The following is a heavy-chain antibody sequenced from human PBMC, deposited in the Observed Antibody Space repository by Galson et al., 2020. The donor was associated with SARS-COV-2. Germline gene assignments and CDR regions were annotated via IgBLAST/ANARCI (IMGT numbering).Heavy chain of an antibody. CDR3: AKFLGGNLYYNNYYGMDV. CDR1: GFIFSGYA. V-gene: IGHV3-23*01. D-gene: IGHD2-15*01. CDR2: ISNSGGTT. J-gene: IGHJ6*02. Sequence: GESLKISCAASGFIFSGYAMSWVRQAPGKGLEWVSVISNSGGTTYYADSVKGRFTISRDNSGSTMYMEMNSLRAEDTAVYYCAKFLGGNLYYNNYYGMDVWGQGTTVTVSS.